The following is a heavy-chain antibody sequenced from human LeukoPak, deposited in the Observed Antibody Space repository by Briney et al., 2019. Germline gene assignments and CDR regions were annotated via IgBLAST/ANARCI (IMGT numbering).Heavy chain of an antibody. Sequence: SSETLSLTCAVYGGSFSGYYWSWIRQPPGKGLEWIGEINHSGSTNYNPSLKSRVTISADTSRNQFSLKLSSVTATDTAVYYCANYVSGTMRDYWGQGTLVTVSS. CDR2: INHSGST. CDR1: GGSFSGYY. V-gene: IGHV4-34*01. D-gene: IGHD3-16*01. CDR3: ANYVSGTMRDY. J-gene: IGHJ4*02.